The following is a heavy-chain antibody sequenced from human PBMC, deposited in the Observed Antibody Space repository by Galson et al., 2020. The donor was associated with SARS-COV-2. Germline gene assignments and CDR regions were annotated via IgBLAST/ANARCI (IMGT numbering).Heavy chain of an antibody. Sequence: ESGPTLVKPTETLTLTCTVSGFSLSNPRVDVSWIRQPPGKALEWLAHIFSNDEKSYKTSLMSRLTISKDPSKSQVVLTMTNMDPVDTATYYCARPRIRGSLVAFAMWGQGTVVTVSS. D-gene: IGHD1-26*01. CDR1: GFSLSNPRVD. J-gene: IGHJ3*02. CDR3: ARPRIRGSLVAFAM. V-gene: IGHV2-26*01. CDR2: IFSNDEK.